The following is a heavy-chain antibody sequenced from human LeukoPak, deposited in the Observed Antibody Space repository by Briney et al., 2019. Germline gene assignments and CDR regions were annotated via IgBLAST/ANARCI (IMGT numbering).Heavy chain of an antibody. CDR3: AKDEGGIAAARTVDY. CDR2: ISGSGGST. D-gene: IGHD6-13*01. CDR1: GFTFSSYA. Sequence: PGGSLRLSCAASGFTFSSYAMSWVRQAPGKGLEWVSAISGSGGSTYYADSVKGRFNISRDNAKNTLYLQMNSLRAEDTAVYYCAKDEGGIAAARTVDYRGQGTLVIVSS. V-gene: IGHV3-23*01. J-gene: IGHJ4*02.